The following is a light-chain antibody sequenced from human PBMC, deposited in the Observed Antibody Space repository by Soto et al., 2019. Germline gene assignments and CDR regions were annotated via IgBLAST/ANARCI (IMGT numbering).Light chain of an antibody. V-gene: IGLV2-14*01. Sequence: QSVLPPLASVSRSPGQSITISCTGTSSDIGYYNYVSWFPQHPGKASKLIISQLTNRPSGISTRFSGSKSGNTASLPISGRQAEDEALYYCSTNKIGSTYVFGTRTKVTVL. CDR2: QLT. CDR1: SSDIGYYNY. J-gene: IGLJ1*01. CDR3: STNKIGSTYV.